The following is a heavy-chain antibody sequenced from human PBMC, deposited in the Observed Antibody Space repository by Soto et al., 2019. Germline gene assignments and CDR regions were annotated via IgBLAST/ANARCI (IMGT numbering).Heavy chain of an antibody. J-gene: IGHJ4*02. D-gene: IGHD3-3*01. V-gene: IGHV3-23*01. Sequence: PGGSMRLSCAASGFTFSSYAMTWVRQAPGKGPEWVSAISGSGGSTYYADSVKGRFTISRDNSKNTLYLQMNSLRAEDTAVYYCAKDMNDFWSGYGPQFDYWGQGTLVTVSS. CDR3: AKDMNDFWSGYGPQFDY. CDR2: ISGSGGST. CDR1: GFTFSSYA.